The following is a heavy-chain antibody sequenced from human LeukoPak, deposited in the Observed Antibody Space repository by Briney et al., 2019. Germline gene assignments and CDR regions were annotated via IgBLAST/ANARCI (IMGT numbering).Heavy chain of an antibody. CDR3: ARGPGIESYYCYYMDV. CDR2: INHSGST. Sequence: KPSETLSLTCAVYGGSFSGYYWSWIRQPPGKGLEWIGEINHSGSTNYNPSLKSRVTISVDTSKNQFPLKLSSVTAADTAVYYCARGPGIESYYCYYMDVWGKGTTVTVSS. V-gene: IGHV4-34*01. CDR1: GGSFSGYY. J-gene: IGHJ6*03.